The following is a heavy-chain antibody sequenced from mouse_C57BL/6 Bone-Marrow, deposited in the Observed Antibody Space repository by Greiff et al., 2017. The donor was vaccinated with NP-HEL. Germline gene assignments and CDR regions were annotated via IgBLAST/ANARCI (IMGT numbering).Heavy chain of an antibody. J-gene: IGHJ3*01. D-gene: IGHD1-1*01. CDR1: GYTFTSYG. Sequence: QVQLQQSGAELARPGASVKLSCKASGYTFTSYGISWVKQRTGQGLEWIGEIYPRSGNTYYNEKFKGKATLPADKSSSTAYMELRSLTSEDSAVYFCARGDYYGSSLWFTYWGQGTLVTVSA. V-gene: IGHV1-81*01. CDR3: ARGDYYGSSLWFTY. CDR2: IYPRSGNT.